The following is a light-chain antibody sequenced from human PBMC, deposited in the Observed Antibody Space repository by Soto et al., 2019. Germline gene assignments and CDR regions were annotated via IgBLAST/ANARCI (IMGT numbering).Light chain of an antibody. CDR2: DAS. V-gene: IGKV3D-20*01. J-gene: IGKJ1*01. CDR3: QQYGSSRWT. Sequence: SVLTQSPATLSLSPGKGATLSSRSSQSVGGSSLAWYQQKRGQAPRLVIYDASNRATGIPDRFSGSGSGTDFTLTISRLEPEDFAVYYCQQYGSSRWTFSQGTKVDIK. CDR1: QSVGGSS.